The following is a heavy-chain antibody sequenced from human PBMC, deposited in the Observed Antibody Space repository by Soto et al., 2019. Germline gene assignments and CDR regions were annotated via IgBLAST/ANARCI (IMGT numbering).Heavy chain of an antibody. CDR2: ISSSGSTI. V-gene: IGHV3-48*03. Sequence: GGSLRLSCAASGFTFSSYEMNWVRQAPGKGLEWVSYISSSGSTIYYADSVKGRFTISRDNAKNSLYLQMNSLRAEDTAVYYCAREGYDILTGDVWGQGTTVTVS. CDR1: GFTFSSYE. CDR3: AREGYDILTGDV. J-gene: IGHJ6*02. D-gene: IGHD3-9*01.